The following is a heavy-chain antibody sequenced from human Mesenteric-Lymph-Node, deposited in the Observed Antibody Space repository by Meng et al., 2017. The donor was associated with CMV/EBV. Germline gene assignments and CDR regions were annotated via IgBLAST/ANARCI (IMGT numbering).Heavy chain of an antibody. CDR2: ISAYNGNIKT. V-gene: IGHV1-18*01. D-gene: IGHD4-23*01. CDR3: AREGDDGNSFPDY. Sequence: ASVKVSCKASGYTFTIYGLNWVRQAPGQGLEWMGWISAYNGNIKTNYAQKCQGRVTMTTDTSTSTAYMELRSLRSDDTAVYYCAREGDDGNSFPDYWGQGTLVTVSS. CDR1: GYTFTIYG. J-gene: IGHJ4*02.